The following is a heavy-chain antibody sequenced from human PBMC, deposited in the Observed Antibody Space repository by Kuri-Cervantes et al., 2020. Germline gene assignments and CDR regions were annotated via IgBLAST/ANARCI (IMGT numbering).Heavy chain of an antibody. CDR2: ISYDGSNK. J-gene: IGHJ4*02. CDR1: GFTFSSCA. D-gene: IGHD1-26*01. Sequence: GGSLRLSCAASGFTFSSCAMHWVRQAPGKGLEWVAVISYDGSNKYYADSVRGRFTISRDNSKGTFYLQMNNLRGEDTAVYYCAKGSSGSYWTVDSWGQGTLVTVSS. CDR3: AKGSSGSYWTVDS. V-gene: IGHV3-30-3*01.